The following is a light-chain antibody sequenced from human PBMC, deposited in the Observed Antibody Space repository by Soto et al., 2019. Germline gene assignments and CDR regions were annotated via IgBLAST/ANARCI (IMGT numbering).Light chain of an antibody. Sequence: DIQMTQSPSSLSASVGDRATITCRASQSINSYLNWYQQKPGKAPNLLIYAASSLQSGVPSRFTGSGSGTDFTLTISSLQPEDFATYYCQQSYGITWTFGQGTKVDIK. J-gene: IGKJ1*01. CDR1: QSINSY. CDR3: QQSYGITWT. V-gene: IGKV1-39*01. CDR2: AAS.